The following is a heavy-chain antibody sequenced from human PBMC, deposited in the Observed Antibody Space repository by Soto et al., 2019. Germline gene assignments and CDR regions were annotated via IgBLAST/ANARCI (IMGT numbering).Heavy chain of an antibody. V-gene: IGHV1-69*13. CDR1: GGTFSSYA. CDR3: ARGGRDYGDYFDY. D-gene: IGHD4-17*01. J-gene: IGHJ4*02. CDR2: IIPIFGTA. Sequence: SVKVSCKASGGTFSSYAISWVRQAPGQGLEWMGGIIPIFGTANYAQKFQGRVTITADESTSTAYMELSSLRSEDTAVYYCARGGRDYGDYFDYWGQGTLVTVSS.